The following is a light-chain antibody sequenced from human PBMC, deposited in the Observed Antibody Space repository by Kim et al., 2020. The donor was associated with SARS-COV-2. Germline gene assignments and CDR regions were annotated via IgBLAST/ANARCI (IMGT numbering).Light chain of an antibody. J-gene: IGKJ2*01. CDR1: HSLLYSSNTNNF. V-gene: IGKV4-1*01. CDR3: QQYYPAPYT. CDR2: WAS. Sequence: RAAIDGKATHSLLYSSNTNNFLDSYQQRPRQPPKLLFYWASTRESGLPNRFRGSSSGTGFTLTISNQQAEDVTVYYFQQYYPAPYTFGQGTKLEIK.